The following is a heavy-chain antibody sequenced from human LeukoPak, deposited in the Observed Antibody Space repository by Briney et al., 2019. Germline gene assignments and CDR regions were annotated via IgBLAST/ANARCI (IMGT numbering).Heavy chain of an antibody. CDR2: INPNSGGT. V-gene: IGHV1-2*04. J-gene: IGHJ4*02. D-gene: IGHD3-10*01. Sequence: ASVKVSCKSSGYTFTGYYMHWVRQPPAQGLEWMGWINPNSGGTNYAQKFQGWVTMTSDTSISTAYMELSRLRSDDTAVYYCARDDGDYYFDYWGQGTLVTVSS. CDR3: ARDDGDYYFDY. CDR1: GYTFTGYY.